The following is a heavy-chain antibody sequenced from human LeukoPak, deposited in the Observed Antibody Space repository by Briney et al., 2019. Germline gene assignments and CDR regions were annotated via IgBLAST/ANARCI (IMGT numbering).Heavy chain of an antibody. CDR1: GHSVSSYY. CDR2: ISDTGST. J-gene: IGHJ5*02. CDR3: ARGRTWFDP. V-gene: IGHV4-59*02. Sequence: SETLSLTCTVSGHSVSSYYWSWFRRPPGKGLEWIGYISDTGSTNYNPSLKSRGTISVDTSKNQFSLKLSSVTAADTAVYYCARGRTWFDPWSRGTLVTVSS.